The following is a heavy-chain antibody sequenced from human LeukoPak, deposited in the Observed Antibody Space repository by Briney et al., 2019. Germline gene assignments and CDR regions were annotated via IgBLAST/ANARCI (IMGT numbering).Heavy chain of an antibody. CDR1: GYTFTSYD. Sequence: ASVKVSCKASGYTFTSYDINWVRQATGQGLEWMGWISAYNGNTNYAQKLQGRVTMTTDTSTSTAYMELRSLGSDDTAVYYCARVGGYCSSTSCYPPLDDYWGQGTLVTVSS. CDR3: ARVGGYCSSTSCYPPLDDY. J-gene: IGHJ4*02. V-gene: IGHV1-18*01. CDR2: ISAYNGNT. D-gene: IGHD2-2*01.